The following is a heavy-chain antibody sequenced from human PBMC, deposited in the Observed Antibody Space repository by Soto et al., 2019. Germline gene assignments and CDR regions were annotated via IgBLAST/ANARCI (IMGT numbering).Heavy chain of an antibody. CDR2: ISYDGSNK. J-gene: IGHJ6*02. V-gene: IGHV3-30*03. Sequence: QVQLVESGGGVVQPGRSLRLSCAASGFTFSSYGMHWVRQAPGKGLEWVAVISYDGSNKYYADSVKGRFTISRDNSKNTLYLQMNSLRAEDTAVYYCATNYYGSESYSYYLYYCGMDVWGQGTTVTVSS. D-gene: IGHD3-10*01. CDR1: GFTFSSYG. CDR3: ATNYYGSESYSYYLYYCGMDV.